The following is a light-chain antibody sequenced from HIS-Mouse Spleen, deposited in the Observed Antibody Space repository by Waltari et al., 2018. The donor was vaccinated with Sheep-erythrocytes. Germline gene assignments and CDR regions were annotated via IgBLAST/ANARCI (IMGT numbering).Light chain of an antibody. CDR2: KDS. V-gene: IGLV3-25*03. J-gene: IGLJ2*01. Sequence: SYELTQPPSVSVSPGQTARITCSGDALPTQYAYWYQQKPGQAPVLVLYKDSERPSGIPERFSGARSGTTVTLTISGVQAEDEADYYCQSADSSGTYPVFGGGTKLTVL. CDR1: ALPTQY. CDR3: QSADSSGTYPV.